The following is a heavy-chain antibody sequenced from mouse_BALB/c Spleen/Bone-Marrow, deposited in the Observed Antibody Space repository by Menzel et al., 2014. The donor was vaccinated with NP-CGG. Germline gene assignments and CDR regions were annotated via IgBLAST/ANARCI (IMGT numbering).Heavy chain of an antibody. CDR1: GYTFTSYW. J-gene: IGHJ2*01. CDR3: AITTVVATGDY. CDR2: IDPSDSYT. Sequence: VQLQQSGAEPVKPGASVKLSCKASGYTFTSYWMHWVKQRPGQGLEWIGEIDPSDSYTNYNQKFKGKATLTVDKSSSTAYMQLSSLTSEDSAVYYCAITTVVATGDYWGQGTTLTVSS. V-gene: IGHV1-69*02. D-gene: IGHD1-1*01.